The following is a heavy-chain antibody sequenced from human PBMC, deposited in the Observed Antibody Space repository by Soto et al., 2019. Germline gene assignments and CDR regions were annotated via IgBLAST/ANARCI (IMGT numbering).Heavy chain of an antibody. Sequence: ESGGGVVQPGRSLRLSCAASGFTFSSYGMHWVRQAPGKGLEWVAVISYDGSNKYYADSVKGRFTISRDNSKNTLYLQMNSLRAEDTAVYYCAKDHDDYGGNSYFDYWGQGTLVTVSS. CDR2: ISYDGSNK. J-gene: IGHJ4*02. V-gene: IGHV3-30*18. CDR3: AKDHDDYGGNSYFDY. D-gene: IGHD4-17*01. CDR1: GFTFSSYG.